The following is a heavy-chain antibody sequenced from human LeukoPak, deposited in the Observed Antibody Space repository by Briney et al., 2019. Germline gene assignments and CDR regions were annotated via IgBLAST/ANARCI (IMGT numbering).Heavy chain of an antibody. J-gene: IGHJ4*02. CDR3: ARLLDS. Sequence: SETLSLTCTVSGGSISGSTYCWGWVRQPPGKGLEWIGKIFYSGNTYYSPSLQSRVTMSADTSKNQFSLRLSSVTAADTALYYCARLLDSWGQGIQVTVSS. CDR1: GGSISGSTYC. CDR2: IFYSGNT. V-gene: IGHV4-39*01.